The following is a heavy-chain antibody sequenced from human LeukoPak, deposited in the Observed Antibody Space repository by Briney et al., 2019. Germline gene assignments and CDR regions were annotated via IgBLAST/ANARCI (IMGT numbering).Heavy chain of an antibody. CDR1: TDSFSSHY. D-gene: IGHD4-17*01. CDR2: ISYIGST. CDR3: ARDLVTVTKGFDI. J-gene: IGHJ3*02. V-gene: IGHV4-59*11. Sequence: PSETLSLTCAVSTDSFSSHYWTWIRRPPGKGLDWIGYISYIGSTNYNPSLKSRVTISIDTSKNQFSLKLSSVTAEDTAVYYCARDLVTVTKGFDIWGQGTMVSVSS.